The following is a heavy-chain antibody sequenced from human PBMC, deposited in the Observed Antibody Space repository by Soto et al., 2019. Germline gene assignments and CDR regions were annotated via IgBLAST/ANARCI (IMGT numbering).Heavy chain of an antibody. CDR3: ARASIYGDFSDAFDI. D-gene: IGHD4-17*01. Sequence: GGSLRLSCAASGFTFSSYDMHWVRQATGKGLEWVSAIGTAGDTYYPGSVKGRFTISRENAKNSLYLQMNSLRAGDTAVYYCARASIYGDFSDAFDIWGQGTMVTVSS. V-gene: IGHV3-13*01. J-gene: IGHJ3*02. CDR2: IGTAGDT. CDR1: GFTFSSYD.